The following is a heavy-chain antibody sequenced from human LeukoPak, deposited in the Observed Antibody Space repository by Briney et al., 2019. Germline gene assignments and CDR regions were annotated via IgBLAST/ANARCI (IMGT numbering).Heavy chain of an antibody. V-gene: IGHV1-2*02. CDR1: GYIFTDYH. CDR2: INPNSGVT. CDR3: ARDLQGNVAVPAAILGD. J-gene: IGHJ4*02. D-gene: IGHD2-2*01. Sequence: GASVKVSCKASGYIFTDYHVHWVRQAPGQGLEWVGWINPNSGVTNYAQNFQGRVIMTRDTSVSTASMELSRLTSDDTAVYYCARDLQGNVAVPAAILGDWGQGGLVTVSS.